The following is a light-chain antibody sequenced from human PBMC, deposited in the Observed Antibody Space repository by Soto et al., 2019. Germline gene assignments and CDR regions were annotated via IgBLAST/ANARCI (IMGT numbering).Light chain of an antibody. CDR2: GAS. CDR1: QSVSRN. J-gene: IGKJ1*01. Sequence: EIVMTQSPATLSVSPGERATLSCRASQSVSRNLAWYQQKPGQAPRLLLYGASTGAPGLPDRFSGSGSGTEFTLTINSLQSEDFAXXYXXQYSNWPGTFGQGTKVEIE. CDR3: XQYSNWPGT. V-gene: IGKV3-15*01.